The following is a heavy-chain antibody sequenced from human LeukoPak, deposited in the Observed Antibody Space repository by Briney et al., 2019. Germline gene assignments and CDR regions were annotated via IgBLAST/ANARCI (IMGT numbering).Heavy chain of an antibody. CDR1: GYTFTSYY. CDR3: ARDYNSGSAGYYFDY. CDR2: INPSGGST. J-gene: IGHJ4*02. V-gene: IGHV1-46*01. Sequence: GASVKVSCKASGYTFTSYYMHWVRQAPGQGLEWMGIINPSGGSTSYAQKFQGRVTMTRDTSTSTVYMELSSLRSEDTAVYYCARDYNSGSAGYYFDYWGQGTLVTVSS. D-gene: IGHD1-26*01.